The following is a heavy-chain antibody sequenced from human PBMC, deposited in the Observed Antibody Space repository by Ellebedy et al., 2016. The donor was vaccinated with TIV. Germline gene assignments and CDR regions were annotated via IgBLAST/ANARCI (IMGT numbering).Heavy chain of an antibody. CDR2: MDPNSGNT. D-gene: IGHD6-19*01. V-gene: IGHV1-8*01. CDR1: GYTFTNYD. CDR3: ARGRPTLQYSSGWSSYGMDV. Sequence: AASVKVSCKASGYTFTNYDINWVRQASGQGLEWMGWMDPNSGNTGYAQKFQGRVTMTGKTSTSTVYMGLGSLRSEETAVYYCARGRPTLQYSSGWSSYGMDVWGQGTTVTVSS. J-gene: IGHJ6*02.